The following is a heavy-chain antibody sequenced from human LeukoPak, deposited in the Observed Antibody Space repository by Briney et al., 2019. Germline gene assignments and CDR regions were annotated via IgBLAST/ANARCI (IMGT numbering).Heavy chain of an antibody. CDR1: GFTFSSSG. V-gene: IGHV3-23*01. CDR2: ITASGTST. CDR3: AKHTTGV. J-gene: IGHJ3*01. D-gene: IGHD4-23*01. Sequence: GGSLRLSCSASGFTFSSSGMSWVRQAPGKGLEGVSGITASGTSTFYADFVKGRSTITRDNSKNKVYLQINSLRVEDTAVYYCAKHTTGVGGQGTMVTVSS.